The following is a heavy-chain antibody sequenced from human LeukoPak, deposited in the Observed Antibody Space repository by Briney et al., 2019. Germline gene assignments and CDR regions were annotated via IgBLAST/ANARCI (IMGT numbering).Heavy chain of an antibody. D-gene: IGHD6-13*01. J-gene: IGHJ4*02. CDR3: ARMGIAAAGVDY. CDR2: ISSTSNTI. V-gene: IGHV3-48*01. CDR1: GFTFSTFS. Sequence: GGSLRLSCAASGFTFSTFSMDWVRQAPGRGLQWLSYISSTSNTIYYADSLKGRFTISRDNAKDSLYLQIDSLSVEDTAVYYCARMGIAAAGVDYWGQGTLVTVSS.